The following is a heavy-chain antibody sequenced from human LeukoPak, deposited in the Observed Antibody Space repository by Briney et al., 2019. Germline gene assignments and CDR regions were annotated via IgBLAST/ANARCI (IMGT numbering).Heavy chain of an antibody. D-gene: IGHD3-22*01. V-gene: IGHV3-43*02. J-gene: IGHJ5*02. CDR2: ISGDGGST. CDR3: AKVGGNYHDNSGYGT. Sequence: GGSLRLSCAASGFTFDDYAMHWVRQAREKGLEWVSFISGDGGSTYYADSVKGRFTISRDNSKNSLYLQMNSLRTEDTALYYCAKVGGNYHDNSGYGTWGQGTLVTVSS. CDR1: GFTFDDYA.